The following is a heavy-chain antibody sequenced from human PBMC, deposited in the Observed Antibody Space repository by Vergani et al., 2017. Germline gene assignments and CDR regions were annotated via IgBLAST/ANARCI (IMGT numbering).Heavy chain of an antibody. V-gene: IGHV4-61*02. CDR1: GGSISSGSYY. J-gene: IGHJ6*03. CDR3: ARGGGLPNYYYYMDF. D-gene: IGHD3/OR15-3a*01. Sequence: QVQLQESGPGLVKPSQTLSLTCTVSGGSISSGSYYWSWIRQPAGKGLEWIGRIYTSGSTNYNPSLKSRVTISVDTSKNQFSLKLSYVTAADTAVYYCARGGGLPNYYYYMDFWGKGTTVTVSS. CDR2: IYTSGST.